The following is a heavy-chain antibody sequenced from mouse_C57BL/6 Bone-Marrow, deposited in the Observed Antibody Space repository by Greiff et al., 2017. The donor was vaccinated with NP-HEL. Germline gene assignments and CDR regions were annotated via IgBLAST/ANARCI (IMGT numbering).Heavy chain of an antibody. J-gene: IGHJ2*01. CDR1: GYAFSSSW. Sequence: QVQLQQSGPELVKPGASVKISCKASGYAFSSSWMNWVKQRPGKGLEWIGRIYPGDGDTNYNGKFKGKAALTADKSSSTAYMQLSSLTSEDSAVYLCARLGYSNYFDYWGQGTTLTVSS. V-gene: IGHV1-82*01. CDR3: ARLGYSNYFDY. CDR2: IYPGDGDT. D-gene: IGHD2-5*01.